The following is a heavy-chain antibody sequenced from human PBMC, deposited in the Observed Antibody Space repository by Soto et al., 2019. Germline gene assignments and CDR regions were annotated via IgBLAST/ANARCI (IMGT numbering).Heavy chain of an antibody. CDR2: IRSKAYGGTT. Sequence: GGSLRLSCTASGFTFGDYAMSWFRQAPGKGLEWVGFIRSKAYGGTTEYAASVKGRFTISRDDSKSIAYLQMNSLKTEDTAVYYCTRDGSTWYSSSWSSDYWGQGTLVTVSS. J-gene: IGHJ4*02. V-gene: IGHV3-49*03. CDR3: TRDGSTWYSSSWSSDY. D-gene: IGHD6-13*01. CDR1: GFTFGDYA.